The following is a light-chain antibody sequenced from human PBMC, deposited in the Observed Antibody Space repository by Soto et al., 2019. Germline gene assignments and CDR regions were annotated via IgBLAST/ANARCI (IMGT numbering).Light chain of an antibody. Sequence: EVVLTQSPGSLSLSPGEGSTLSCRASETIKKNYLAWYQQKPGQAPRLLIYGASTRATGIPARFSGSGSGTEFTLTISSLQSEDFAVYYCQQYNNRPRTFGQGTKV. V-gene: IGKV3-15*01. CDR2: GAS. CDR3: QQYNNRPRT. J-gene: IGKJ1*01. CDR1: ETIKKN.